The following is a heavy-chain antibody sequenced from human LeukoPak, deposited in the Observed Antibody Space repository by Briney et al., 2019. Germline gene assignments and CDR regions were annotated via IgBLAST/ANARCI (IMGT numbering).Heavy chain of an antibody. Sequence: ASVKVSCKASGYTFTSYAMNWVRQAPGQGLEWMGWINTNTGNPTYAQGFTGRFVFSLDTSVSTAYLQISSLKAEDTAVYYCARGTLTATYYYYMDVWGKGTTVTVSS. CDR1: GYTFTSYA. V-gene: IGHV7-4-1*02. J-gene: IGHJ6*03. CDR2: INTNTGNP. D-gene: IGHD3-9*01. CDR3: ARGTLTATYYYYMDV.